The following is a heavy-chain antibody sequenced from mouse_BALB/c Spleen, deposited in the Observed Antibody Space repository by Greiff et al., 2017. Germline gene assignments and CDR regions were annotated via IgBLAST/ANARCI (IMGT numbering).Heavy chain of an antibody. Sequence: DVQLQESGPGLVKPSQSLSLTCTVTGYSITSDYAWNWIRQFPGNKLEWMGYISYSGSTSYNPSLKSRISITRDTSKNQFFLQLNSVTTEDTATYYCARWPYYYGSSDAAYWGQGTLVTVSA. J-gene: IGHJ3*01. V-gene: IGHV3-2*02. D-gene: IGHD1-1*01. CDR1: GYSITSDYA. CDR2: ISYSGST. CDR3: ARWPYYYGSSDAAY.